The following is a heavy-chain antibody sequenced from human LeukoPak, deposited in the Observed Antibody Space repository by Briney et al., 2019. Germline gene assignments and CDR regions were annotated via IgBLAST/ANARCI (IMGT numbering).Heavy chain of an antibody. CDR3: ARPGETSSRGGSCYFFDY. D-gene: IGHD2-15*01. Sequence: GGSLRLSCTTSGFTFGDYAMSWVRQAPGKGLEWLAVIRSQAYGVTTQYAASVKGRFTISRDDSKSIAYLQMNSLKTEDTAVYHCARPGETSSRGGSCYFFDYWGQGTLVTVSS. J-gene: IGHJ4*02. CDR2: IRSQAYGVTT. CDR1: GFTFGDYA. V-gene: IGHV3-49*04.